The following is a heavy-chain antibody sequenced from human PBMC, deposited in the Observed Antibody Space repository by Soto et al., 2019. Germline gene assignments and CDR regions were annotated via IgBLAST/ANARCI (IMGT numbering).Heavy chain of an antibody. V-gene: IGHV3-23*01. Sequence: GGSLRLSCASSGFTFSSYAMSWVRQAPGKGLEWVSAISGSGGSTYYADSVKGRFTISRDNSKNTLYLQMNSLRAEDTAVYYCAKAGSVITMIVVGDYYFDYWGQGTLVTVSS. D-gene: IGHD3-22*01. J-gene: IGHJ4*02. CDR1: GFTFSSYA. CDR3: AKAGSVITMIVVGDYYFDY. CDR2: ISGSGGST.